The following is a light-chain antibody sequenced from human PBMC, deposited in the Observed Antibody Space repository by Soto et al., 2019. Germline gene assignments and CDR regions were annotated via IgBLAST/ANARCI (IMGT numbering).Light chain of an antibody. V-gene: IGKV1-5*01. J-gene: IGKJ4*01. CDR2: DAS. Sequence: DIQMTQSPSTLSASVGDRVTITCRASQSISSWLAWYQQKPGKSPKLLIYDASSLESGVPSRFSGSGSGTEFTLTISSLQPDDFATYYCQQYNSYSLTFGGGTKVEIK. CDR1: QSISSW. CDR3: QQYNSYSLT.